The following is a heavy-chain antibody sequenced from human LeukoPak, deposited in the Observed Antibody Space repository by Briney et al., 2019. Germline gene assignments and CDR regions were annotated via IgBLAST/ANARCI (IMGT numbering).Heavy chain of an antibody. D-gene: IGHD5-18*01. J-gene: IGHJ5*02. CDR2: INPSGGST. CDR3: ATTSYRGYSYLFDP. CDR1: GYTFTSYY. V-gene: IGHV1-46*01. Sequence: ASVKVSCKASGYTFTSYYMHWVRQAPGQGLEWMGIINPSGGSTSYAQKFQGRVTITRDMSTSTVYMELSSLRSEDTAVYYCATTSYRGYSYLFDPWGQGTLVTVSS.